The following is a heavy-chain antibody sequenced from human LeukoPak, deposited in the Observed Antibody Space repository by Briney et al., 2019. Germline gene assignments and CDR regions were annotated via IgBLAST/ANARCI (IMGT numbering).Heavy chain of an antibody. V-gene: IGHV3-7*05. D-gene: IGHD6-19*01. J-gene: IGHJ4*02. CDR1: GFAFSSFW. Sequence: GGSLRLSCAASGFAFSSFWMTWVRQAPGKGLEWVAKIREDGGEKYYVDSVKGRFTISRDNAKNSLYLQMNSLRAEDTAVYYCARERASSSGLDYWGQGTLVTVSS. CDR2: IREDGGEK. CDR3: ARERASSSGLDY.